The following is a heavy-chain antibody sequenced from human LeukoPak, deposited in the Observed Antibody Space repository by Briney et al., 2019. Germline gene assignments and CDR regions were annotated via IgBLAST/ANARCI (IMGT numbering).Heavy chain of an antibody. Sequence: GGSLRLSCAASGFTFSYYAMHWVRQAPGKELEWVAFIQYDGSSKYYADSVKGRFTISRDNSKNTLYLQMNSLRAEDTAVYYCAKDISNYVFDYWGQGTLVTVSS. CDR2: IQYDGSSK. J-gene: IGHJ4*02. CDR1: GFTFSYYA. V-gene: IGHV3-30*02. CDR3: AKDISNYVFDY. D-gene: IGHD4-11*01.